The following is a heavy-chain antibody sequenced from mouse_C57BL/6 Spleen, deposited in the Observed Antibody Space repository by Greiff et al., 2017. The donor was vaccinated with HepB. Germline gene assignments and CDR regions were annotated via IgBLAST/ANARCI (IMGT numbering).Heavy chain of an antibody. CDR2: ISSGSSTI. V-gene: IGHV5-17*01. CDR1: GFTFSDYG. D-gene: IGHD2-1*01. CDR3: ATTYGNYDAMDY. Sequence: DVMLVESGGGLVKPGGSLKLSCAASGFTFSDYGMHWVRQAPEKGLEWVAYISSGSSTIYYADTVKGRFTISRDNAKNTLFLQMTSLRSEDTAMYYCATTYGNYDAMDYWGQGTSVTVSS. J-gene: IGHJ4*01.